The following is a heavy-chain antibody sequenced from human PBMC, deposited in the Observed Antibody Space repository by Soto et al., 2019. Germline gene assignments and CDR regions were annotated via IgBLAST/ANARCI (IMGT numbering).Heavy chain of an antibody. D-gene: IGHD1-1*01. V-gene: IGHV4-61*01. CDR3: ARVSGKGTTLRYYYYYYGMDV. CDR1: GGSVSSVSYY. CDR2: IYYSGST. Sequence: SETLSLTCTVSGGSVSSVSYYWSWIRQPPGKGLEWIGYIYYSGSTNYNPSLKSRVTMSVDTSKNQFSLKLSSVTAADTAVYYCARVSGKGTTLRYYYYYYGMDVWGQGTTVTVSS. J-gene: IGHJ6*02.